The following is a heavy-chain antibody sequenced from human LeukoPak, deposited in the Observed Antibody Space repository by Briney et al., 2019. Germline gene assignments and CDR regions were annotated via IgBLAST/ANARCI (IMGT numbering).Heavy chain of an antibody. J-gene: IGHJ5*02. Sequence: SETLSLTCTVSGGSISSGGYSWSWIRQPPGKGLEWIGYIYHSGYTYYNPSLKSRVTISVDRSKNQFSLKLSSVTAADTAVYYCARVGFGDYDWFDPWGQGTLVTVSS. CDR2: IYHSGYT. D-gene: IGHD4-17*01. CDR3: ARVGFGDYDWFDP. CDR1: GGSISSGGYS. V-gene: IGHV4-30-2*01.